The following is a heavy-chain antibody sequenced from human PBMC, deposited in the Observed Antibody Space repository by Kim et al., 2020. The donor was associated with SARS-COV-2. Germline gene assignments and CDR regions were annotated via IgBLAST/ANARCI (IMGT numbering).Heavy chain of an antibody. V-gene: IGHV4-59*01. CDR3: ARSSSYDILSY. Sequence: TNYNPSLKSRVTISVDTSKNQFSLKLSSVTAADTAVYYCARSSSYDILSYWGQGTLVTVSS. J-gene: IGHJ4*02. CDR2: T. D-gene: IGHD3-9*01.